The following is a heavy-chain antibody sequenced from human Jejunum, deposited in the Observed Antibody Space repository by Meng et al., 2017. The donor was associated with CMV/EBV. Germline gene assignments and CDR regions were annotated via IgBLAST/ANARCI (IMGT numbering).Heavy chain of an antibody. J-gene: IGHJ5*02. CDR3: ARSPERCSRSDCSRYNWIYP. CDR2: IYWDDDK. Sequence: TKVGVGWIRQPPGKALEWLAFIYWDDDKRYSPSLKSRLTITKDTSKNQVVLTMTNMDPVDTATYYCARSPERCSRSDCSRYNWIYPWGQGTLVTVSS. V-gene: IGHV2-5*02. CDR1: TKVG. D-gene: IGHD6-13*01.